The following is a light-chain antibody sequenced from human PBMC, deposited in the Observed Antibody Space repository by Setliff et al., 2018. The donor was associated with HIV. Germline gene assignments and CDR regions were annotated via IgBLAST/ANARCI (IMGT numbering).Light chain of an antibody. CDR3: SSYAITNTLP. J-gene: IGLJ1*01. CDR1: SSDVGGYNH. CDR2: EVR. V-gene: IGLV2-14*01. Sequence: QSALTQPASVSGSPGQSITISCTGTSSDVGGYNHVSWYQQHPGKAPKLIISEVRNRPSGISSRFSVSKSGNTASLTISGLQAEDGSEYYCSSYAITNTLPFGTGTKAPS.